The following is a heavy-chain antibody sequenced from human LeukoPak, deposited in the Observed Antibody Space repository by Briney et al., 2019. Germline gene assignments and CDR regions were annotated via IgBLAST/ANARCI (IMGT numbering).Heavy chain of an antibody. D-gene: IGHD3-10*01. CDR2: IVGSSSTI. V-gene: IGHV3-48*04. CDR3: ARRGSGNWFDP. J-gene: IGHJ5*02. CDR1: GFTFSSYA. Sequence: PGGSLRLSCAASGFTFSSYAMNWVRQAPGKGLEWVSFIVGSSSTIYYADSVKGRFTISRDNAKNSLYLQMNSLRAEDTAVYYCARRGSGNWFDPWGQGTLVTVSS.